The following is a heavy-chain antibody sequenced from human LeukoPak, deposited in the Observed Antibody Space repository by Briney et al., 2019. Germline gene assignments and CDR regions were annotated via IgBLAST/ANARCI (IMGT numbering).Heavy chain of an antibody. CDR2: ISAYNGIT. J-gene: IGHJ4*02. V-gene: IGHV1-18*01. CDR3: ARSGMYSSSTMFDY. Sequence: ASVKVSCRASGYTFTSYGISWVRQAPGQGLEWMGWISAYNGITNYAQKLQGRVTMTTDTSTSTAYMELRSLRSDDTAVYYCARSGMYSSSTMFDYWGQGTLVTVSS. D-gene: IGHD6-13*01. CDR1: GYTFTSYG.